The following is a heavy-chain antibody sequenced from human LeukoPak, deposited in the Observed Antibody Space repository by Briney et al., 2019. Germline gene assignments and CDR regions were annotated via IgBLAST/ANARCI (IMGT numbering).Heavy chain of an antibody. CDR1: GGSISSGDYY. V-gene: IGHV4-30-4*01. CDR2: IYYSGST. J-gene: IGHJ4*02. Sequence: SETQSLTCTVSGGSISSGDYYWSWIRQPPGKGLELIGYIYYSGSTYYNPSLKSRVTISVDTSKNQFSLKLSSVTAADTAVYYCARKVYNGYAPFDYWGQGTLVTVSS. CDR3: ARKVYNGYAPFDY. D-gene: IGHD5-12*01.